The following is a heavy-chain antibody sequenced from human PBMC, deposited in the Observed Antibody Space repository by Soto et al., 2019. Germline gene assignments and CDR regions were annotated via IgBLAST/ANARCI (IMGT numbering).Heavy chain of an antibody. Sequence: QLQLQESGPGLVKPSETLSLTCTVSGGSISSSSYYWGWIRQPPGKGLEWIGSIYYSGSTYYNPSLKSRVTISVDTSKNQFSLKLSSVTAADTAVYYCARQRYIAAAGTGNWFDPWGQGTLVTVSS. J-gene: IGHJ5*02. D-gene: IGHD6-13*01. CDR2: IYYSGST. V-gene: IGHV4-39*01. CDR1: GGSISSSSYY. CDR3: ARQRYIAAAGTGNWFDP.